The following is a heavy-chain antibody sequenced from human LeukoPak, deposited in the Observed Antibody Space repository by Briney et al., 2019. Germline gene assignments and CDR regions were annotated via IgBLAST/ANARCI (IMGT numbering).Heavy chain of an antibody. D-gene: IGHD5-12*01. Sequence: GGSLRLSCAASGFTFSSYAMSWVRQAPGKGLEWVSATNGSGGRTYYADSVKGRFTISRDNAKNSLYLQTNSLRAEDTAVYYCARDNVDIVGTFDYWGQGTLVTVSS. CDR1: GFTFSSYA. J-gene: IGHJ4*02. CDR2: TNGSGGRT. CDR3: ARDNVDIVGTFDY. V-gene: IGHV3-23*01.